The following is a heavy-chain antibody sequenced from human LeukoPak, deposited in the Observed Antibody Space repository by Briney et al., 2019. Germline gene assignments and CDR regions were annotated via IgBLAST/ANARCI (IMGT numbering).Heavy chain of an antibody. V-gene: IGHV3-23*01. Sequence: GGSLRLSCAASGFTFSSYAMSWVRQAPGKGLEWVSAISGSGGSTYYADSVKGRFTISRDNSKNTLYLQMNSLRAEDTAVYYCAKDHGGDSSSYLFDYWGQGTLVTVSS. CDR3: AKDHGGDSSSYLFDY. CDR2: ISGSGGST. CDR1: GFTFSSYA. D-gene: IGHD6-6*01. J-gene: IGHJ4*02.